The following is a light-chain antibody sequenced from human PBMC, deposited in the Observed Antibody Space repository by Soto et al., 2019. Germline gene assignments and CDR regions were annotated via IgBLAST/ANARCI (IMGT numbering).Light chain of an antibody. CDR1: QNNKYY. CDR2: WAS. J-gene: IGKJ1*01. CDR3: QHYYNSWT. V-gene: IGKV4-1*01. Sequence: DIVMTQSPDSLAVPLGERATINCKSSQNNKYYLAWYQQKAGQPPKLIIDWASTRASGVPDRFSGSGSGTDFTLTISSLQAEDVAVYYCQHYYNSWTFGQGTKVEIK.